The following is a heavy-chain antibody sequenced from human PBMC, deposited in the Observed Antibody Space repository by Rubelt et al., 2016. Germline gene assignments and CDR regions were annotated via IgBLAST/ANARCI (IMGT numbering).Heavy chain of an antibody. Sequence: QITLKESGPTLVKPTQTLTLTCTFSGFSLSTSGVGVGWIRQPPGKALEWLALIYWDDDKRYSPSLKSRLTITKDTSKNQVVLTMTNMDPVDTATYYCAHSSGYCSSTSCSGWDYWGQGTLVTVSS. CDR3: AHSSGYCSSTSCSGWDY. CDR1: GFSLSTSGVG. J-gene: IGHJ4*02. D-gene: IGHD2-2*01. V-gene: IGHV2-5*02. CDR2: IYWDDDK.